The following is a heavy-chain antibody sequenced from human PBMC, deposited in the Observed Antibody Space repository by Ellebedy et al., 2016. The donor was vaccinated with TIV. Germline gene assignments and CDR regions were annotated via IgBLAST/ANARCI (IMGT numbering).Heavy chain of an antibody. J-gene: IGHJ4*02. V-gene: IGHV3-23*01. CDR3: AKVGGGYRGTYLDY. Sequence: GESLKISCAASGFTFSSYAMTWVRQAPGKGLEWVSTTSGSGGSTDYADSVKGRVTISRDNSKNTLYLQMNSLRVEDTAVYYCAKVGGGYRGTYLDYWGQGTLVTVSS. D-gene: IGHD1-26*01. CDR1: GFTFSSYA. CDR2: TSGSGGST.